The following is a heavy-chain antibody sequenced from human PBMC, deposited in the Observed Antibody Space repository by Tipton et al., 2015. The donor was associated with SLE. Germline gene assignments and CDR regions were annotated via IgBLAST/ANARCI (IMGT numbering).Heavy chain of an antibody. D-gene: IGHD6-13*01. CDR1: DSSITSGSSITSGSNY. CDR2: IYTSGTT. J-gene: IGHJ6*02. Sequence: TLSLTCTVSDSSITSGSSITSGSNYWTWIRQPAGKGLEWIGHIYTSGTTNYSPSLKSRVTMSADTSKNQFSLKLKSVTAADTAVYYCARRRGSSNWYSRHGLDVWGQGTTVTVSS. V-gene: IGHV4-61*09. CDR3: ARRRGSSNWYSRHGLDV.